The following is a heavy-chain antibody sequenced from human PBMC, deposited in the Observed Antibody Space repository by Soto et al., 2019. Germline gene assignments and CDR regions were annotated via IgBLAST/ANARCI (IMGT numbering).Heavy chain of an antibody. Sequence: SETLSLTCTVSGGSISSYYWSWIRQPPGKGLEWIGYIYYSGSTNYNPSLKSRVTISVDTSKNQFSLKLSSVTAADTAVYYCARLGYDSSGYLPPWGQGTLVTVSS. CDR2: IYYSGST. CDR1: GGSISSYY. J-gene: IGHJ5*02. CDR3: ARLGYDSSGYLPP. V-gene: IGHV4-59*01. D-gene: IGHD3-22*01.